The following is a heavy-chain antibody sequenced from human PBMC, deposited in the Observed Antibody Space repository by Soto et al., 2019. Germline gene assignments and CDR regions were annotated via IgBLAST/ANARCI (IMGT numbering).Heavy chain of an antibody. CDR1: GFTFSSYA. V-gene: IGHV3-23*01. Sequence: PGGSLRLSCAASGFTFSSYAMSWVRQAPGKGLEWVSAISGSGGSTYYADSVKGRFTISRDNSKSTLYLQMNSLRAEDTAVYYCAKLVTPPSDYGDYPFDYWGQGTLVTVSS. D-gene: IGHD4-17*01. CDR3: AKLVTPPSDYGDYPFDY. CDR2: ISGSGGST. J-gene: IGHJ4*02.